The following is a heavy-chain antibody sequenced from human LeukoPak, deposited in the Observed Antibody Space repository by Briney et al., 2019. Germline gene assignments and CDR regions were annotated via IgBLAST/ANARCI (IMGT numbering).Heavy chain of an antibody. J-gene: IGHJ4*02. V-gene: IGHV3-7*04. CDR1: RFTFSGFW. CDR3: VRGGGSFDS. Sequence: GGSLRLSCAASRFTFSGFWMSWVRQAPTKGLEWVANIKYDGSDKRYMDSVKGRFTVSRDNANNSLYLQMNSLGAEATAVYYCVRGGGSFDSWGQGTLVTVSS. D-gene: IGHD3-16*01. CDR2: IKYDGSDK.